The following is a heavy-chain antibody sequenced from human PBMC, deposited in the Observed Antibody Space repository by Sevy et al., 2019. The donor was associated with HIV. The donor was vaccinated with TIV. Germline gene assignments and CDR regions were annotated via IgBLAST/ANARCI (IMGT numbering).Heavy chain of an antibody. CDR3: AGPRRRIAVAGPDAALDI. Sequence: SETLSLTCTVSGGSISSSSYYWGWIRQPPGKGLEWIGSICYSGSRYYNPSLKSRVTRSVYTSKNQFSLKLSPVTAADTAVYYCAGPRRRIAVAGPDAALDIWGQGTMVTVSS. CDR1: GGSISSSSYY. J-gene: IGHJ3*02. V-gene: IGHV4-39*01. CDR2: ICYSGSR. D-gene: IGHD6-19*01.